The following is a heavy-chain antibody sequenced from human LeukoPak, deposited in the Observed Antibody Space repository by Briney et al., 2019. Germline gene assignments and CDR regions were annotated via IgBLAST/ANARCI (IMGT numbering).Heavy chain of an antibody. CDR3: ARGKRRFDS. V-gene: IGHV3-11*01. CDR1: GFSFNESY. J-gene: IGHJ4*02. CDR2: ISGRSYSM. Sequence: GGSLRLSCGASGFSFNESYMTWIGQAPGKGLEWVAYISGRSYSMYYADSVKGRFTISRDNARNSLYLHMNSLRADDTAVYYCARGKRRFDSWGQGTLVIVSS.